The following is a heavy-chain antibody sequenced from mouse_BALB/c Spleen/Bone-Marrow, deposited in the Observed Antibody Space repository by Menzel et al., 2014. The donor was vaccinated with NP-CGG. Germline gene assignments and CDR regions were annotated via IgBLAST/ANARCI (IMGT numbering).Heavy chain of an antibody. V-gene: IGHV1-54*01. J-gene: IGHJ4*01. CDR3: ARQLGPPYAMDY. Sequence: VQGVESGAELVRPGTSVKVSCKASGYAFTNYLIEWVKQRPGQGLEWIGVINPGSGGTNYNEKFKGKATLTADKSPSTAYMQLSSLTSDDSAVYFCARQLGPPYAMDYWGQGTSVTVSS. CDR1: GYAFTNYL. CDR2: INPGSGGT. D-gene: IGHD3-1*01.